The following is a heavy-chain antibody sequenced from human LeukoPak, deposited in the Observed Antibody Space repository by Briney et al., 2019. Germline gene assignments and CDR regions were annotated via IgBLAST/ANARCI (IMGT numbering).Heavy chain of an antibody. CDR1: GFTFDDYT. V-gene: IGHV4-38-2*02. CDR2: IYHSGAT. D-gene: IGHD6-13*01. Sequence: GSLRLSCAASGFTFDDYTMHWVRQAPGKGLEWIGSIYHSGATYCDPSLKSRVTISVDTSKNQFSLKLSSVTAADTAVYFCARDKTRSSLLTGNDYWGQGTLVTVSS. J-gene: IGHJ4*02. CDR3: ARDKTRSSLLTGNDY.